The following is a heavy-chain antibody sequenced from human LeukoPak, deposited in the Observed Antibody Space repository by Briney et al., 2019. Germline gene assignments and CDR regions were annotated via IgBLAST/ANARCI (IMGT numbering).Heavy chain of an antibody. V-gene: IGHV1-69*04. CDR2: IIPILGIA. D-gene: IGHD2-8*01. J-gene: IGHJ4*02. CDR3: ARGQDHCTNGVCYTAGNPNFDY. CDR1: GGTFSSYA. Sequence: ASVKVSCKASGGTFSSYAISWVRQAPGQGLEWMGRIIPILGIANYAQKFQGRVTITADKSTSTAYMELSSLRSEDTAVYYCARGQDHCTNGVCYTAGNPNFDYWGQGTLVTVSS.